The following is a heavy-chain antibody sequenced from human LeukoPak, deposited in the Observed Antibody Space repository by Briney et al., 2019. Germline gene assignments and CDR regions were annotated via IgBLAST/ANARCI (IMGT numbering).Heavy chain of an antibody. CDR3: ARGQCSGGSCYRIDY. D-gene: IGHD2-15*01. CDR2: IHYSGSA. J-gene: IGHJ4*02. Sequence: SETLSLTCSVSGGDISSDFWSWIRQPPGKGLEWIGYIHYSGSATYNPSLRSGVTIELDPSRKQFSLRLNSVTAADTAVYYCARGQCSGGSCYRIDYWGQGTLVTVSS. V-gene: IGHV4-59*01. CDR1: GGDISSDF.